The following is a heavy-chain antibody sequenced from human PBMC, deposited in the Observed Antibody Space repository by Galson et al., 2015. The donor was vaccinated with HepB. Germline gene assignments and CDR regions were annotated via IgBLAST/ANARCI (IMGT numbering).Heavy chain of an antibody. V-gene: IGHV1-24*01. CDR1: GYTLTELS. J-gene: IGHJ6*03. CDR3: ATTRGDSNYVPYYYYYMDV. CDR2: FDPEDGET. Sequence: SVKVSCKVSGYTLTELSMHWVRQAPGKGLEWMGGFDPEDGETIYAQKFQGRVTMTEDTSTDTAYMELSSLRSEDTAVYYCATTRGDSNYVPYYYYYMDVWGKGTTVTVSS. D-gene: IGHD4-11*01.